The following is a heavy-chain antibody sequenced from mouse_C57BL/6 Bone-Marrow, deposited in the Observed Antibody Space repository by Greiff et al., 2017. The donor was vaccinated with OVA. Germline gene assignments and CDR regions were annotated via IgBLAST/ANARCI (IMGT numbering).Heavy chain of an antibody. CDR1: GYTFTSYT. D-gene: IGHD1-1*02. J-gene: IGHJ3*01. V-gene: IGHV1-4*01. CDR2: INPSSGYT. Sequence: QVQLQQSGAELVRPGASVKLSCKASGYTFTSYTMHWVKQRPGQGLEWIGYINPSSGYTKYTQKFKDKATLPADKSSSTAYMQLSSLTSEDSAVYYCARSWFGWFFAYWGQGTLVTVSA. CDR3: ARSWFGWFFAY.